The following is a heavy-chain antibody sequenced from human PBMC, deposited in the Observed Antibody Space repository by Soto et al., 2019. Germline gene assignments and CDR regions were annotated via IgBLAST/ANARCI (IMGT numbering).Heavy chain of an antibody. J-gene: IGHJ4*02. CDR3: ARRKERSGPHYFDY. CDR1: GYTFTTYD. Sequence: ASVKVSCKASGYTFTTYDVSWVRQASGQVLEWMGWMNPSNGNTGYAQKFQGRVTMTRNTSISTVYMELSGLRPDDTAVYYCARRKERSGPHYFDYWGQGTRVTVSS. D-gene: IGHD6-25*01. CDR2: MNPSNGNT. V-gene: IGHV1-8*02.